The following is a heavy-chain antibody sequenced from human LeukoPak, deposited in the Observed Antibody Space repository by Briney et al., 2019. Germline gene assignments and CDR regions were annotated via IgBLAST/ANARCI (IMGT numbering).Heavy chain of an antibody. J-gene: IGHJ4*02. CDR3: ARDRGYSGSSLFDN. CDR1: GFTFSSYA. V-gene: IGHV3-30-3*01. Sequence: GGSLRLSCAASGFTFSSYAMHWVRQAPGKGLEWVAVISYDGSNKYYADSVKGRFTISRDNSKNTVFVQMNFLRAEDTAVYYCARDRGYSGSSLFDNWGQGTLVTVSS. CDR2: ISYDGSNK. D-gene: IGHD1-26*01.